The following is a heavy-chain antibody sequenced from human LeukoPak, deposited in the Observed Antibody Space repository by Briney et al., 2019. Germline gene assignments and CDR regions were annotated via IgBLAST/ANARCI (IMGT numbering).Heavy chain of an antibody. CDR2: ISGSGGST. V-gene: IGHV3-23*01. J-gene: IGHJ4*02. Sequence: PGGSLRLSCAASGFTFSSYAMSSVRQAPGKGLEWVSAISGSGGSTSYADSVKGRFTISRDNTKNTLYLQMNSLRAEDTAVYYCAKDWSFTAPYYFDYWGQGTLVTVSS. D-gene: IGHD5-18*01. CDR3: AKDWSFTAPYYFDY. CDR1: GFTFSSYA.